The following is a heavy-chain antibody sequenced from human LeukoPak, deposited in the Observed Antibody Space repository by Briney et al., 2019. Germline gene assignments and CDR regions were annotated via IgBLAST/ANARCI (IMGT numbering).Heavy chain of an antibody. Sequence: GGSLRLSCAASGFTFNTYVMSWVRQAPGKGLEWVSAISSSGGSTYYADSVKGRFTNSRDNSKNTLYFQMNSLRAEDTAVYYCAKRSTDLGYCSGGSCYEFSNWGQGTLVTVSS. D-gene: IGHD2-15*01. CDR2: ISSSGGST. J-gene: IGHJ4*02. V-gene: IGHV3-23*01. CDR3: AKRSTDLGYCSGGSCYEFSN. CDR1: GFTFNTYV.